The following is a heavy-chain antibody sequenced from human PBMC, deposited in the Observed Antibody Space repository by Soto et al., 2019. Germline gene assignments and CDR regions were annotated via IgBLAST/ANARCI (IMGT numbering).Heavy chain of an antibody. V-gene: IGHV4-39*01. CDR1: GGSISSSSYY. Sequence: PSETLSLTCTVSGGSISSSSYYWGWIRQPPGKGLEWFGSIYYSGSTYYNPSLKSRVTISVDTSKSQFSLKLSSVTAADTAVYYCARAGWLLWFGDLTPPGVYFDYWGQGTLVTVSS. CDR3: ARAGWLLWFGDLTPPGVYFDY. J-gene: IGHJ4*02. D-gene: IGHD3-10*01. CDR2: IYYSGST.